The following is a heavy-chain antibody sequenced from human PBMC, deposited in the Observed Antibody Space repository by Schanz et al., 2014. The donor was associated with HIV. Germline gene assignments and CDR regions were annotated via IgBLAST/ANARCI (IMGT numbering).Heavy chain of an antibody. CDR1: GFTFGDYA. CDR3: AKGQRGVVRGDIDY. CDR2: ISWNSGSI. Sequence: EVQLVESGGGLVQPGRSLRLSCAASGFTFGDYAMHWVRQAPGKGLEWVSGISWNSGSIDYADSVKGRFTISRDNAKNSLYLQMNSLRAEDTAVYYCAKGQRGVVRGDIDYWGQGTLVTVSS. J-gene: IGHJ4*02. D-gene: IGHD3-10*01. V-gene: IGHV3-9*01.